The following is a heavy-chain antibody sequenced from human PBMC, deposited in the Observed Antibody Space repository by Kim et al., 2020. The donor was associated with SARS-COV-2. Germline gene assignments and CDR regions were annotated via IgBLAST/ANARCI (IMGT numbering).Heavy chain of an antibody. V-gene: IGHV5-51*01. CDR1: GYSFTSYW. CDR3: ARHKGRYFDWLGLDY. Sequence: GESLKISCKGSGYSFTSYWIGWVRQMPGKGLEWMGIIYPGDSDTRYSPSFQGQVTISADKSISTAYLQWSSLKASDTAMYYCARHKGRYFDWLGLDYWGQGTLVTVSS. J-gene: IGHJ4*02. D-gene: IGHD3-9*01. CDR2: IYPGDSDT.